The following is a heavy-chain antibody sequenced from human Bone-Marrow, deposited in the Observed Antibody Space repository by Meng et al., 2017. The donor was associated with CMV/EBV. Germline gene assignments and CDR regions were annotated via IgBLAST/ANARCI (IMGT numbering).Heavy chain of an antibody. CDR1: GCSISRYY. J-gene: IGHJ4*02. CDR3: ARHISYNDYWTGFYSFYLDF. D-gene: IGHD3-3*01. Sequence: SETLSLTCTVSGCSISRYYWSWVRQPPGKGLEWIGYIYYSGSTSYNPSLKSRVTISVDTSKRQFSLKLSSVTAADTAVYYCARHISYNDYWTGFYSFYLDFWGRRNLVTVSS. V-gene: IGHV4-59*01. CDR2: IYYSGST.